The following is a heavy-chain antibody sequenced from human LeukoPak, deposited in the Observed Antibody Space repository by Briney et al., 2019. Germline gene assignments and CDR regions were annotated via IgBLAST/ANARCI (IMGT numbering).Heavy chain of an antibody. Sequence: PSETLSLTCTVPGGSISSYYWSWIRQPPGKGLEWIGYIYYSGSTNYNPSLKSRVTISVDTSKNQFSLKLSSVTAVDTAVYYCARATHLADGYDPYFDYWGQGTLVTVSS. CDR3: ARATHLADGYDPYFDY. CDR2: IYYSGST. J-gene: IGHJ4*02. V-gene: IGHV4-59*08. D-gene: IGHD5-24*01. CDR1: GGSISSYY.